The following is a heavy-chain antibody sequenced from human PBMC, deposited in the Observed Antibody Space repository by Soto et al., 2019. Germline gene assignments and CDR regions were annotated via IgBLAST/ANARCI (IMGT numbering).Heavy chain of an antibody. J-gene: IGHJ4*02. CDR2: IYYSGST. D-gene: IGHD3-22*01. Sequence: SETLSLTCPVSGGSISSGDYYWSWIRQPPVKGLEWIGYIYYSGSTYYNPSLKSRVTISVDTSKNQFSLKLSSVTAADTAVYYCARGYDSSGYLDYWGQGTLVTVSS. V-gene: IGHV4-30-4*01. CDR1: GGSISSGDYY. CDR3: ARGYDSSGYLDY.